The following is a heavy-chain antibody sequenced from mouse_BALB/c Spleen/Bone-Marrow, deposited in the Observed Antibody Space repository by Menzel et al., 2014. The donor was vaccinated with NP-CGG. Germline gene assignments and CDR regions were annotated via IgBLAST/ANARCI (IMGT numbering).Heavy chain of an antibody. CDR3: ASYYGSSYDYFDY. Sequence: EVQRVESGAELVRPGALVKLSCKASGFNIIDYYMHWVKQRPEQGLEWIGWIDPEDGNTIYDPKFQGKASITADTSSNTAYLQLSSLTSEDTAVYYCASYYGSSYDYFDYWGQGTTLTVSS. CDR2: IDPEDGNT. J-gene: IGHJ2*01. CDR1: GFNIIDYY. D-gene: IGHD1-1*01. V-gene: IGHV14-1*02.